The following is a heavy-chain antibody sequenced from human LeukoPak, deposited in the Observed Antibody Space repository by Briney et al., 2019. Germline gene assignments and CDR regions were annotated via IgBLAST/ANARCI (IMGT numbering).Heavy chain of an antibody. V-gene: IGHV3-74*01. CDR1: GFIFSDYW. J-gene: IGHJ4*02. D-gene: IGHD3-10*01. Sequence: GGSLRLSCAASGFIFSDYWTHWVRQAPGKGLVWVSRLNSDGSSTIYADSVKGRFTISRDNAKNTLYLQMNSLRAEDTAVYCCARGLGGTGDHWGQGTLVTVSS. CDR3: ARGLGGTGDH. CDR2: LNSDGSST.